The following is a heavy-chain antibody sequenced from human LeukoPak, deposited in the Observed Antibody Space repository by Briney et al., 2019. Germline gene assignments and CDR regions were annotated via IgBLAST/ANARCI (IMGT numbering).Heavy chain of an antibody. CDR2: ISGSGGST. Sequence: GGSQSLLCAPSGHTFSKYATSWVGRSTGRGRVGVSAISGSGGSTYYADSVKGRFTISRDNSKNTLYLQMNSLRAEDTAVYYCAKVPSNWYFEGFDYWGQGTLVSVSS. CDR1: GHTFSKYA. CDR3: AKVPSNWYFEGFDY. V-gene: IGHV3-23*01. D-gene: IGHD6-13*01. J-gene: IGHJ4*02.